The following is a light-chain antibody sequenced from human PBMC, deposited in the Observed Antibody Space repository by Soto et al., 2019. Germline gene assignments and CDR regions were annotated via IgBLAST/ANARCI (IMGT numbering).Light chain of an antibody. CDR2: EVS. Sequence: QSALTQPPSASGSPGQSVTISCTGTSSDVGGYNYVSWYQQHPGKAPKLMIYEVSKRPSGVPDRFSGSKSGNTASLTISGLQTEDEADYYCCSYAASFWVFGGGTKLTVL. CDR1: SSDVGGYNY. V-gene: IGLV2-8*01. J-gene: IGLJ3*02. CDR3: CSYAASFWV.